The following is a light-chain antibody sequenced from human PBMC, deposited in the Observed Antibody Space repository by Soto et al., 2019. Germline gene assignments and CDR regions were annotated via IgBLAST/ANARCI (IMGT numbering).Light chain of an antibody. J-gene: IGLJ3*02. CDR3: GTWDTSLSAGV. CDR1: SSNIATNY. V-gene: IGLV1-51*01. CDR2: DDN. Sequence: QSVLTQPPSVSAAPGQRVTISCSGSSSNIATNYVSWYQHLPGAAPRLLICDDNKRPSGIPDRFSGSKYGTSATLYITGLQTGDEADYYCGTWDTSLSAGVFGGGTQLTVL.